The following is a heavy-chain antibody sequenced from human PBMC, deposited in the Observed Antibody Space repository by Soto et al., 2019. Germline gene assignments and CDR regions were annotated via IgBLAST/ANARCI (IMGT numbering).Heavy chain of an antibody. D-gene: IGHD5-12*01. Sequence: SVKVSCKGSGFTFTSSSVQWGLQARGQRLEWIGWIVVGSGNTNYAQKFQERVTITRDMSTSTAYMELSSLRSEDTAVYYCAVSRWLQFDEPTYWGQGTLVTVSS. CDR1: GFTFTSSS. CDR3: AVSRWLQFDEPTY. CDR2: IVVGSGNT. V-gene: IGHV1-58*01. J-gene: IGHJ4*02.